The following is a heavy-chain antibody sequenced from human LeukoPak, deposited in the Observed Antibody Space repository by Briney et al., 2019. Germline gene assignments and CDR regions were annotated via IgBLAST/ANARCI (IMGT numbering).Heavy chain of an antibody. J-gene: IGHJ6*03. Sequence: SQTLSLTCTVSGGSISSGSYYWGWVRQPPGKGLEWVGRIYTSGNTNYNPSLKSRVTISVDTSKNQFSLGLSSVIAADTAVYYCERYLLESKNNYYYYHYLDLWGKGTRVTISS. CDR1: GGSISSGSYY. CDR3: ERYLLESKNNYYYYHYLDL. CDR2: IYTSGNT. V-gene: IGHV4-61*02. D-gene: IGHD3-3*01.